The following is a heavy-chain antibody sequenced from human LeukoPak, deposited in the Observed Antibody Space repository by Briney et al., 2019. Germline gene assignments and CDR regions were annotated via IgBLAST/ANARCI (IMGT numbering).Heavy chain of an antibody. Sequence: ASVKGSCKASRYTFTGYYMHWVRQAPGQGLECRGWINPNSGGTNYAQKVQGRVTMTRDTAISAAYMELSRLRSDDTAVYYCARDGDYGDSSGLDWGQGTLVTVSS. D-gene: IGHD4-17*01. CDR2: INPNSGGT. CDR1: RYTFTGYY. V-gene: IGHV1-2*02. CDR3: ARDGDYGDSSGLD. J-gene: IGHJ4*02.